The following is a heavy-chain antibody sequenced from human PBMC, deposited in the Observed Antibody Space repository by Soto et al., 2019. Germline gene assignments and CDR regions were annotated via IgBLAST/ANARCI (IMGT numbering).Heavy chain of an antibody. D-gene: IGHD2-8*01. CDR3: AKSGMVYVKFYGMDV. CDR2: ISYDGSEK. V-gene: IGHV3-30*18. CDR1: GFTFSSYG. Sequence: QVQLVESGGGVVQPGRSLRLSCAASGFTFSSYGMHWVRQAPGKGLEGVALISYDGSEKYYANSVKGRFTISRDNSKNTVHLQMNSLRAEDTAVYYCAKSGMVYVKFYGMDVWGQGTTVTVSS. J-gene: IGHJ6*02.